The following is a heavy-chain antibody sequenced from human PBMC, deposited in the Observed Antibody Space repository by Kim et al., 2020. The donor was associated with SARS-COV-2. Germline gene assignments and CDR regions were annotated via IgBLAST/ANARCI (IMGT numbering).Heavy chain of an antibody. J-gene: IGHJ4*02. CDR1: GGTFSSYT. Sequence: SVKVSCKASGGTFSSYTISWVRQAPGQGLEWMGRIIPILGIANYAQKFQGRVTITADKSTSTAYMELSSLRSEDTAVYYCARALYVVAAGLGYWGQGTLVTVSS. D-gene: IGHD2-15*01. V-gene: IGHV1-69*02. CDR2: IIPILGIA. CDR3: ARALYVVAAGLGY.